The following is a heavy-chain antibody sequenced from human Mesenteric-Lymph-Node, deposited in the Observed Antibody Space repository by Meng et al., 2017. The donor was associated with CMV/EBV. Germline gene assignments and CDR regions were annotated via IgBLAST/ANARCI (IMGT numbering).Heavy chain of an antibody. CDR2: INPNSGDT. J-gene: IGHJ5*02. D-gene: IGHD2-15*01. CDR1: GYTFTGYQ. CDR3: VRGYCSSETCYAGEWFDP. Sequence: ASVKVSCKASGYTFTGYQLHWVRQAPGQGLEWMGLINPNSGDTNYAQKFQGRVTMHRDTSISTGYMKLSRLTSDDTAVYYCVRGYCSSETCYAGEWFDPWGQGTLVTVSS. V-gene: IGHV1-2*02.